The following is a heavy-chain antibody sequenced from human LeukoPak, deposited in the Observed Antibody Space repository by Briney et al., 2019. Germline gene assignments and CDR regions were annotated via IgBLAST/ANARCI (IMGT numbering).Heavy chain of an antibody. CDR1: GGTFSSYA. J-gene: IGHJ3*02. D-gene: IGHD6-6*01. CDR3: ARETKLAGADDAFDI. CDR2: IIPIFGTA. Sequence: SVKVSCKASGGTFSSYAISWVRQAPGQGLEWMGRIIPIFGTANYAQKFQGRVTITTDESTSTAYMELSSLRSEDMAVYYCARETKLAGADDAFDIWGQGTMVTVSS. V-gene: IGHV1-69*05.